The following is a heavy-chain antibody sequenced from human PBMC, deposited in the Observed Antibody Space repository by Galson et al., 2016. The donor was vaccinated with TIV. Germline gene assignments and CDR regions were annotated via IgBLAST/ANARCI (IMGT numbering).Heavy chain of an antibody. Sequence: QSGAEVKKPGESLRISCKGSGYSFTNYWINWVRQMPGKGLEWMGRIDPSDSYINYSPSFEGHVTISADRSITTAYLHWSSLRDSDTAIYYCARGVSTGSGWLDPWGQGTLVTVSS. V-gene: IGHV5-10-1*01. CDR2: IDPSDSYI. CDR3: ARGVSTGSGWLDP. CDR1: GYSFTNYW. D-gene: IGHD5/OR15-5a*01. J-gene: IGHJ5*02.